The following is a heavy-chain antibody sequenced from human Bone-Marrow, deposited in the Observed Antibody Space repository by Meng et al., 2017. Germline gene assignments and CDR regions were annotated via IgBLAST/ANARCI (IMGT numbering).Heavy chain of an antibody. J-gene: IGHJ4*02. CDR1: GYSISSGYY. CDR2: IYHSGST. V-gene: IGHV4-38-2*02. D-gene: IGHD3-22*01. Sequence: SETLSLTCTVSGYSISSGYYWGWIRQPPGKGLEWIGSIYHSGSTYYNPSLKSRVTISVDTSKNQFSLKLSSVTAADTAVYYCARASHYYDSSGYYVFDYWGQGTLVTVSS. CDR3: ARASHYYDSSGYYVFDY.